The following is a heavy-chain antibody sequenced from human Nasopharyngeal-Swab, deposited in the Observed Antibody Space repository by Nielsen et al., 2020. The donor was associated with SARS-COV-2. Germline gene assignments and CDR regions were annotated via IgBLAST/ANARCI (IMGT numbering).Heavy chain of an antibody. CDR1: GYTFTSYA. CDR3: ARGSLITYSIDY. V-gene: IGHV1-3*01. J-gene: IGHJ4*02. CDR2: INAGNGNT. D-gene: IGHD3-22*01. Sequence: ASVKVSCRASGYTFTSYAMHWVRQAPGQRLEWMGWINAGNGNTKYSQKFQGRVTITRDTPASTAYMELSSLRSEDTAVYYCARGSLITYSIDYWGQGTLVTVSS.